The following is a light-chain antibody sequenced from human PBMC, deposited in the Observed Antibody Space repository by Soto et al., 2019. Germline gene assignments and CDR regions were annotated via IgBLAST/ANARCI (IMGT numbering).Light chain of an antibody. V-gene: IGLV1-40*01. J-gene: IGLJ2*01. CDR3: QSYDSSLSGSGV. CDR2: GNS. CDR1: SSNIGAGYD. Sequence: QSVLTQPPSVSGAPGQRVTISCTGSSSNIGAGYDVHWYQQLPGTAPKLLIYGNSNRPSGVPDRFSGSKSGTSASLVITGLQAEDEADYYCQSYDSSLSGSGVFGGGTKLTVL.